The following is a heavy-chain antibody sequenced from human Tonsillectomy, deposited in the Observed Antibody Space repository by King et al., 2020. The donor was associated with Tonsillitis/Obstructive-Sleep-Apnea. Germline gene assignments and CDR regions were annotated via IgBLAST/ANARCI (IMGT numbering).Heavy chain of an antibody. V-gene: IGHV4-61*01. CDR2: IYYSGST. D-gene: IGHD2-2*01. CDR3: ARDPIVPAATGIWFDP. CDR1: GGSVSSGSYY. Sequence: QLQESGPGLVKPSETLSLTCTVSGGSVSSGSYYWSWIRQPPGKGLEWIGDIYYSGSTNYNPSLKSRVTISVDTSKNQFSLKLSSVTAADTAVYYCARDPIVPAATGIWFDPWGQGTLVTVSS. J-gene: IGHJ5*02.